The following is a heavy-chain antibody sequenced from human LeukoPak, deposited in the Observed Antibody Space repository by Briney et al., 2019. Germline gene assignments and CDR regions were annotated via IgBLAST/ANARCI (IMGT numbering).Heavy chain of an antibody. CDR3: ARAPSQYSSSWFHYYYYMDV. V-gene: IGHV1-8*03. CDR2: MNPNSGNT. D-gene: IGHD6-13*01. Sequence: ASVKVSCKASGYTFTSYDINWVRQATGQGLEWMGWMNPNSGNTGYAQKFQGRVTITRNTSISTAYMELSSLRSEDTAAYYCARAPSQYSSSWFHYYYYMDVWGKGTTVTVSS. J-gene: IGHJ6*03. CDR1: GYTFTSYD.